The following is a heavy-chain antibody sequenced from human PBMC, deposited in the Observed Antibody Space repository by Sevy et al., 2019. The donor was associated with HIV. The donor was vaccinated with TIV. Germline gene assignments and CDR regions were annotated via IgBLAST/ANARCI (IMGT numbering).Heavy chain of an antibody. Sequence: SESLSLTCTVSGGSISSYYWSWIRQPAGKGLEWIGRIYTSGSTNYNPSLKSRVTMSVDTSKNQFSLKLSSVTAADTAVYYCATDYDYGDSGDYWGQGTLVTVSS. D-gene: IGHD4-17*01. J-gene: IGHJ4*02. CDR2: IYTSGST. CDR3: ATDYDYGDSGDY. CDR1: GGSISSYY. V-gene: IGHV4-4*07.